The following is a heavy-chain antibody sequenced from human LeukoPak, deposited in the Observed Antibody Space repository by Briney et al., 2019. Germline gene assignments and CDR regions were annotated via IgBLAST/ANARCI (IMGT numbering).Heavy chain of an antibody. V-gene: IGHV3-7*01. CDR2: IKKDGSEK. J-gene: IGHJ6*03. D-gene: IGHD3-9*01. CDR1: GFTFSSYW. CDR3: ARVLDYDILTGYYFFGGMDV. Sequence: GGSLRLSCAASGFTFSSYWMSWVRQAPGKGLEWVANIKKDGSEKYYVDSVKGRFTISRDNAKNSLYLQMNSLRAEDTAVYYCARVLDYDILTGYYFFGGMDVWGKGTTVTISS.